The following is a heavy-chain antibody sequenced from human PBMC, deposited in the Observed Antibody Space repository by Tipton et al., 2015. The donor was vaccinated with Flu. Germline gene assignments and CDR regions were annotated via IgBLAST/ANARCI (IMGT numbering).Heavy chain of an antibody. J-gene: IGHJ4*02. CDR2: IYHTGST. Sequence: TLSLTCIVSGYSISSGYYWGWIRQPPGKGLEWIGSIYHTGSTYYNPSLKSRVTISVDTSKNQFSLKLNSVTAADTAVYYCARGIYISSSWYVGRGDPNKNDYWGPGTLVTVSS. CDR3: ARGIYISSSWYVGRGDPNKNDY. D-gene: IGHD6-13*01. V-gene: IGHV4-38-2*02. CDR1: GYSISSGYY.